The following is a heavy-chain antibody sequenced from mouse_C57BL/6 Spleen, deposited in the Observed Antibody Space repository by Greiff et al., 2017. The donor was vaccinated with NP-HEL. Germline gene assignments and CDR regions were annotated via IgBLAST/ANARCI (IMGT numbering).Heavy chain of an antibody. J-gene: IGHJ2*01. V-gene: IGHV1-74*01. CDR3: AIGPDSNYVVYFDY. Sequence: VQLQQPGAELVKPGASVKVSCKASGYTFTSYWMHWVKQRPGQGLEWIGRFHPSDSDTNYNQKFKGKATLTVDKSSSTAYMQLSSLTSEDSAVYYCAIGPDSNYVVYFDYWGQGTTLTVSS. CDR2: FHPSDSDT. D-gene: IGHD2-5*01. CDR1: GYTFTSYW.